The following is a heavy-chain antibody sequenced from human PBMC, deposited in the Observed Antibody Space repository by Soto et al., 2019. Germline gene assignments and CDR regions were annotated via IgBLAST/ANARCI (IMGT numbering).Heavy chain of an antibody. D-gene: IGHD2-2*01. CDR2: INWNGGST. V-gene: IGHV3-20*01. CDR3: ARGVGGYCSSTSCYAVGWFDP. J-gene: IGHJ5*02. CDR1: GFTFDDYA. Sequence: GGSLRLSCAASGFTFDDYAMSWVRQAPGKGLEWVSGINWNGGSTGYADSVKGRFTISRDNAKNSLYLQMNSLRAEDTGLYHGARGVGGYCSSTSCYAVGWFDPWGQGTLVTVSS.